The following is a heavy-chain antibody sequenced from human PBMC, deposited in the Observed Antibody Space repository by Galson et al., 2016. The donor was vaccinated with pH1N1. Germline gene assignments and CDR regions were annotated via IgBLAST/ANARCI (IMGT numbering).Heavy chain of an antibody. V-gene: IGHV4-61*02. J-gene: IGHJ6*02. CDR3: ATEPDWSLDV. D-gene: IGHD1-1*01. CDR1: GGSISRDYYF. CDR2: IFSSGST. Sequence: TLSLTCSVSGGSISRDYYFWSWLRQPAGKGLEWIGRIFSSGSTNYNPSLQSRFPMSIDKSKNQLSLRLTSVTAADTAVYYCATEPDWSLDVWGRGTTVIVSS.